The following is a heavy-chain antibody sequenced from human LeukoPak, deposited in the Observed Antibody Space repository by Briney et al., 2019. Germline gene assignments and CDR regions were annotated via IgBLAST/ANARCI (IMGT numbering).Heavy chain of an antibody. CDR1: GFTVSSNY. D-gene: IGHD2-15*01. Sequence: GRSLRLSCAASGFTVSSNYMSWVRQAPGKGLEWVSVIYSGGRTDYADSVKGRFTISRDNSENTVYLQMSSLRAEDTAVYYCARDLVVEAATLDYGMDVWGQGTTVTVSS. V-gene: IGHV3-53*01. CDR3: ARDLVVEAATLDYGMDV. J-gene: IGHJ6*02. CDR2: IYSGGRT.